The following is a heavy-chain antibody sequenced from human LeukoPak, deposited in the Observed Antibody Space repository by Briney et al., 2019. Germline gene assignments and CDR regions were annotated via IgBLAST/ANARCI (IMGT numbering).Heavy chain of an antibody. CDR1: GGTFSSYW. Sequence: PGGSLRLSCAASGGTFSSYWMSWVRQAPGKGREWVANIKQDGSEKYYVDSVKGRFTISRDNAKNSLYLQMNSLRAEDTAVYYCARDKRNWFDPWGQGTLVTVSS. CDR3: ARDKRNWFDP. V-gene: IGHV3-7*01. CDR2: IKQDGSEK. J-gene: IGHJ5*02.